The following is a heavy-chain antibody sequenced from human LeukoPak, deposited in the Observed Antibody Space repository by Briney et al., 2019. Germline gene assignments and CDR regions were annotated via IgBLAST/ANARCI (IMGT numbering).Heavy chain of an antibody. J-gene: IGHJ4*02. CDR3: ASAPITIFAVVIG. D-gene: IGHD3-3*01. CDR2: IYGGGST. V-gene: IGHV3-53*01. Sequence: GGSLRLSCAASGFSVSGYYMNWLRQAPGKGLEWVSIIYGGGSTYYADSVKGRFTISRDNSKNTVYLLMSSLRAEDTAVYYCASAPITIFAVVIGWGQGTLVTVSS. CDR1: GFSVSGYY.